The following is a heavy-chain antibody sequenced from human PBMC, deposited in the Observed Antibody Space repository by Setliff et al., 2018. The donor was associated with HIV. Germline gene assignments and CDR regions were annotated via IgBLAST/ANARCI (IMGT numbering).Heavy chain of an antibody. CDR3: ARHDSGGYYSLDY. V-gene: IGHV4-34*01. CDR2: IDHRGRP. Sequence: SETLSLTCGIYGGSFSDYYWSWIRQPPGKGLEWIGEIDHRGRPKYNPSLNSRVTMSVDKSRNQFSLKLSSVTAADTAVYYCARHDSGGYYSLDYWGQGTLVTVSS. J-gene: IGHJ4*02. D-gene: IGHD3-22*01. CDR1: GGSFSDYY.